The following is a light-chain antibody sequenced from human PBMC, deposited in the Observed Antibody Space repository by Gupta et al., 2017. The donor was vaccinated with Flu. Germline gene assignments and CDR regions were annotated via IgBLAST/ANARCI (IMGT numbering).Light chain of an antibody. CDR1: VWDVGAYNY. J-gene: IGLJ2*01. Sequence: TVWDVGAYNYVSWIQQHPGKAPKLMIYDVTNRPSGASDRFTGPKSGNTASLTISGLQAEDEANYYCSLYTRSSTVVFGGGTKLTVL. CDR2: DVT. CDR3: SLYTRSSTVV. V-gene: IGLV2-14*04.